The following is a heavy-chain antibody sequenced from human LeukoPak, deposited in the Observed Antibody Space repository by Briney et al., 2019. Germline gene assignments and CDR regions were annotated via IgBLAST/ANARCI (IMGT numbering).Heavy chain of an antibody. CDR1: GGTLSSYA. Sequence: SVKVSCKASGGTLSSYAISWVRQAPGQGLEWMGGIIPIFGTANYAQKFQGRDTITADESTSTAYMELSSLRSEDTAVYYCARESPYYDSSGYYSGQFDYWGQGTLVTVSS. D-gene: IGHD3-22*01. CDR2: IIPIFGTA. CDR3: ARESPYYDSSGYYSGQFDY. J-gene: IGHJ4*02. V-gene: IGHV1-69*01.